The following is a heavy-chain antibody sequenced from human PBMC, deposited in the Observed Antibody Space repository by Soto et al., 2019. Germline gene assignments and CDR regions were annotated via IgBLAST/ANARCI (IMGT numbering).Heavy chain of an antibody. Sequence: SVKVSCKASGYTFASNYRQWVRQAPGQGLEWMGIINPSGGSTSYAQKFQGRVTMTRDTSTSTVYMELSSLRSEDTAVYYCAREEYAEGFDYWGQGTLVTVSS. D-gene: IGHD2-8*01. CDR1: GYTFASNY. V-gene: IGHV1-46*01. J-gene: IGHJ4*02. CDR3: AREEYAEGFDY. CDR2: INPSGGST.